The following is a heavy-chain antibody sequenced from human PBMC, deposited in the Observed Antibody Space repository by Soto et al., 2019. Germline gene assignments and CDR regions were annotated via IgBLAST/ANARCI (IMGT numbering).Heavy chain of an antibody. V-gene: IGHV3-48*01. CDR3: ERESSESYDD. Sequence: GGSLRLSCAVSGFTFNSYSMNWVRQAPGKGLEWVSYISSSRTTIYYADSVKGRFTISRDNAKNSLYLQMNSLRAEDTAVYYCERESSESYDDWGQGTLVTVSS. CDR2: ISSSRTTI. J-gene: IGHJ4*02. D-gene: IGHD1-26*01. CDR1: GFTFNSYS.